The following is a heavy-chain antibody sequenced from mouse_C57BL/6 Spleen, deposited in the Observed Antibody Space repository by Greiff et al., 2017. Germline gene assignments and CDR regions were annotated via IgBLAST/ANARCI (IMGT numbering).Heavy chain of an antibody. CDR1: GYTFTNYW. Sequence: QVQLKQSGAELVRPGTSVKMSCKASGYTFTNYWIGWAKQRPGHGLEWIGDIYPGGGYTNYNEKFKGKATLTADKSSSTAYMQFSSLTSEDSAIYYCAYGSSYVHYAMDYWGQGTSVTVSS. J-gene: IGHJ4*01. D-gene: IGHD1-1*01. CDR3: AYGSSYVHYAMDY. V-gene: IGHV1-63*01. CDR2: IYPGGGYT.